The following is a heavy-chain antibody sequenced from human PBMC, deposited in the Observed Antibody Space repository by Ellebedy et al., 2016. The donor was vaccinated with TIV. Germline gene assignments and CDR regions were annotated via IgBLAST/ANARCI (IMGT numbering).Heavy chain of an antibody. CDR2: INSDGSST. V-gene: IGHV3-74*01. D-gene: IGHD6-19*01. Sequence: GESLKISCAASGFTFSSYWMHWVRQAPGKGLVWVSRINSDGSSTSYADSVKGRFSISRDNSKNTLYVQMNSLRAEDTAVYYCARGGRDQWLIDYWGQGTLVIVSS. CDR1: GFTFSSYW. CDR3: ARGGRDQWLIDY. J-gene: IGHJ4*02.